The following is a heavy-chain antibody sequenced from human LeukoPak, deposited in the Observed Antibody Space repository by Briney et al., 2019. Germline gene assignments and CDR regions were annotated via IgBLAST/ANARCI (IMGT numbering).Heavy chain of an antibody. CDR1: GFTFDDYA. CDR2: ISWNSGSI. J-gene: IGHJ6*02. CDR3: AKASAHRAYYYYGMDV. Sequence: SGGSLRLSCAASGFTFDDYAMHWVRQAPGKGLEWVSDISWNSGSIGYADSVKGRFTISRDNAKNSLYLQMDSLRAEDTALYYCAKASAHRAYYYYGMDVWGQGTTVTVSS. V-gene: IGHV3-9*01.